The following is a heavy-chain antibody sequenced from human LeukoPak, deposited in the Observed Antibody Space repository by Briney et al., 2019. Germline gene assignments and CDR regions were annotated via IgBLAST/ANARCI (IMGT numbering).Heavy chain of an antibody. CDR3: ARRGSSGDLEF. V-gene: IGHV5-51*01. Sequence: GESLKISCQGSGYIFTSYWIGWVRQMPGKGLEWMGIVYPGDSESRYSPSFQGQVIISADKSISTAYLQWSSLKASDTAMYYCARRGSSGDLEFWGQGTLVTVSS. CDR1: GYIFTSYW. CDR2: VYPGDSES. D-gene: IGHD6-25*01. J-gene: IGHJ4*02.